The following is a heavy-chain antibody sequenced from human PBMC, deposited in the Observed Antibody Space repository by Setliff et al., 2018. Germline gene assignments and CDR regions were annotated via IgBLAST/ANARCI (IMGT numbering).Heavy chain of an antibody. CDR2: VSSSGSP. CDR1: GGSISPYY. V-gene: IGHV4-59*01. CDR3: ARLYHKENSADFRRAPLDV. Sequence: SETLSLTCTVSGGSISPYYWSWIRQSPGKGLDWIGYVSSSGSPNYSPSFKSRVTMSIDTSKNQFSLKLSSVTASDTAVYYCARLYHKENSADFRRAPLDVWGQGIMVTVSS. D-gene: IGHD2-21*01. J-gene: IGHJ3*01.